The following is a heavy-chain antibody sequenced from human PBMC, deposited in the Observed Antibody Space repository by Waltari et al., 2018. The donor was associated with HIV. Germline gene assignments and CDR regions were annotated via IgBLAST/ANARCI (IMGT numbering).Heavy chain of an antibody. CDR2: LSGRGRST. Sequence: EVQLLVSGGGLVQPGGSLRLSCAASGFTFSSYAMCWVRQAPGKGVEWVAALSGRGRSTDDAGSVEGRFTISRDNSENPLYLQMNSLRAEDTAVYYRAKSIVAGGYFDYWGQGTLGTVST. D-gene: IGHD5-12*01. CDR1: GFTFSSYA. CDR3: AKSIVAGGYFDY. V-gene: IGHV3-23*01. J-gene: IGHJ4*02.